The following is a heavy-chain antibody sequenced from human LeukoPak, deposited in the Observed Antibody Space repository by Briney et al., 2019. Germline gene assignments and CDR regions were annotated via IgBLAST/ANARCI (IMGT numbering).Heavy chain of an antibody. V-gene: IGHV3-23*01. CDR2: ISGSDGST. J-gene: IGHJ4*02. D-gene: IGHD2-21*02. CDR3: EKDLGGSGDYRPY. Sequence: GGSLRLSCAASGFTFSSYAMSWVRQAPGKGLEWVSAISGSDGSTYYADSVKGRFTISRDNSKNTLYLQMNCLSAEDTAVYYCEKDLGGSGDYRPYWGQGSVVTVSS. CDR1: GFTFSSYA.